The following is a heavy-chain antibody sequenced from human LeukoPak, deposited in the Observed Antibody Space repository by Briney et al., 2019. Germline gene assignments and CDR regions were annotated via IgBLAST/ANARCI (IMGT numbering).Heavy chain of an antibody. J-gene: IGHJ6*02. CDR1: GFTFSRYA. Sequence: GGSLRLSCAASGFTFSRYAMSWVRQAPGKGLEWVSVIYSGGSTYYADSVKGRFTISRDNSKNTLYLQMNSLRAEDTAVYYCASFDFDGMDVWGQGTTVTVSS. V-gene: IGHV3-53*01. CDR2: IYSGGST. D-gene: IGHD3/OR15-3a*01. CDR3: ASFDFDGMDV.